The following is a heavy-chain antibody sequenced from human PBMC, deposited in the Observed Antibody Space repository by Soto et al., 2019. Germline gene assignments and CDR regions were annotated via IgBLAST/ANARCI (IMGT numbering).Heavy chain of an antibody. CDR1: GFTFSSYG. J-gene: IGHJ6*02. CDR3: ARETILRFLEWRPIKDYYYYGMDV. V-gene: IGHV3-33*01. D-gene: IGHD3-3*01. Sequence: QVQLVESGGGVVQPGRSLRLSCAASGFTFSSYGMHWVRQAPGKGLEWVAVIWYDGSNKYYADSVKGRFTISRDNSKNTLYLQMNSLRAEDTAVYYCARETILRFLEWRPIKDYYYYGMDVWAKGPRSPSP. CDR2: IWYDGSNK.